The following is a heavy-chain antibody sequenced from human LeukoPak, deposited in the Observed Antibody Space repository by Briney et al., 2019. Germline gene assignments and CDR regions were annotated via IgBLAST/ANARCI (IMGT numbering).Heavy chain of an antibody. J-gene: IGHJ6*02. CDR2: ISSSSSYI. Sequence: GGSLRLSCAASGFTFSSYSMNWVRQAPGKGLEWVSSISSSSSYIYYADSVKGRFTIFRDNAKNSLYLQMNSLRAEDTAVYYCARDSGIVVVTAISGYYYGMDVWGQGTTVTVSS. CDR1: GFTFSSYS. CDR3: ARDSGIVVVTAISGYYYGMDV. V-gene: IGHV3-21*01. D-gene: IGHD2-21*02.